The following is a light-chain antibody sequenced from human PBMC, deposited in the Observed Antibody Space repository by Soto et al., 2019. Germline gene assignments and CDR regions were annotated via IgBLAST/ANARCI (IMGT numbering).Light chain of an antibody. CDR3: TSKTSSITYV. V-gene: IGLV2-14*01. CDR1: SSDVGGYNY. CDR2: EVS. J-gene: IGLJ1*01. Sequence: QSALTQPASVSGSPGQSITISCTGTSSDVGGYNYVSWYQQHPGKAPKLMIYEVSNRPSGVSNRFSGSKSGNTASLTISGLQAEDEADYYCTSKTSSITYVVGTGTKLTVL.